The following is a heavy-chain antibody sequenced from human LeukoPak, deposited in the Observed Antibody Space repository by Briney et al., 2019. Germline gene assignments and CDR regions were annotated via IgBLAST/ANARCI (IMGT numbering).Heavy chain of an antibody. CDR2: ISSSGSTI. CDR3: AKDSGVRGVRWFDP. CDR1: GFIFSDYY. Sequence: SGGSLRLSCAASGFIFSDYYMSWIRQAPGKGLEWVSYISSSGSTIYYADSVKGRFTISRDNAKNSLYLQMNSLRAEDTALYYCAKDSGVRGVRWFDPWGQGTLVTVSS. J-gene: IGHJ5*02. D-gene: IGHD3-10*01. V-gene: IGHV3-11*01.